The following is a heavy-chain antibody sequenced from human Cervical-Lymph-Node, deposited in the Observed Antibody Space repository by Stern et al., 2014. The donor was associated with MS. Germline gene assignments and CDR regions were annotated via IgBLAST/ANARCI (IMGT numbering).Heavy chain of an antibody. CDR3: ARDDVGGSYWTANYYGMDV. D-gene: IGHD1-26*01. CDR1: GYTFASYG. Sequence: VQLVESGAEVKKPGAPVKVSCKASGYTFASYGITWVRQAPGQGLEWMGWISAYNGNTNYAQKLQGRVTLTTDTATSTAYMELRSLRSDDTAVYYCARDDVGGSYWTANYYGMDVWGQGTTVTVSS. CDR2: ISAYNGNT. J-gene: IGHJ6*02. V-gene: IGHV1-18*01.